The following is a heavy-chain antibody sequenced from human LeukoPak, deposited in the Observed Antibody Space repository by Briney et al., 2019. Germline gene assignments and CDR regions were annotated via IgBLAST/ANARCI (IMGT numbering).Heavy chain of an antibody. CDR1: GFTFSSYA. J-gene: IGHJ4*02. Sequence: PGGSLRLSRAASGFTFSSYAMHWVRQAPGKGLEWVAVISYDGSNKYFADSVKGRFIISRDNSKNTLNLQMNSLRAEDTAVYYCAGGYCSGGSCYPRLDYWGQGTLVTVSS. CDR2: ISYDGSNK. D-gene: IGHD2-15*01. CDR3: AGGYCSGGSCYPRLDY. V-gene: IGHV3-30-3*01.